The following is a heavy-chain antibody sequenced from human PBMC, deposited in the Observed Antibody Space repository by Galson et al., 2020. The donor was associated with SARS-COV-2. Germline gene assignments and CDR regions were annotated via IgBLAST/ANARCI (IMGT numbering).Heavy chain of an antibody. CDR2: ISTSSSYT. CDR3: ARDEGIRGYNYGRLYYGMDV. V-gene: IGHV3-21*01. J-gene: IGHJ6*02. D-gene: IGHD5-18*01. CDR1: GFPFSNYS. Sequence: NSGGSLRLSCAASGFPFSNYSMNWVRLAPGKGLEWVSSISTSSSYTYYVDSVKGRFSLSRDNPKNTLYLQMNSLRAEDTAVYYCARDEGIRGYNYGRLYYGMDVWGQGTTVTVSS.